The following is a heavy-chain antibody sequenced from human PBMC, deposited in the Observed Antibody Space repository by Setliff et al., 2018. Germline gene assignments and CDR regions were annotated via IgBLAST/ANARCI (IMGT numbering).Heavy chain of an antibody. D-gene: IGHD2-21*01. J-gene: IGHJ5*02. CDR3: ARGRYWFAPNWFDP. Sequence: SETLSLTCTVSGGSISSSSYYWGWIRQPPGKGLEWIGSIYYSGSTYYNPSLKSRVTISVDTSKNHFSLKLSSVTAADTAVYYCARGRYWFAPNWFDPWGQGTLVTVSS. V-gene: IGHV4-39*07. CDR2: IYYSGST. CDR1: GGSISSSSYY.